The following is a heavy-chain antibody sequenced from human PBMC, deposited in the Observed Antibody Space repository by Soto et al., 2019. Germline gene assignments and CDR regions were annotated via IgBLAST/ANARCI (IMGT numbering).Heavy chain of an antibody. V-gene: IGHV3-23*01. CDR2: INGGGEST. Sequence: GGSLRLSCVTSRFSFNTFAMSWVRQAPGKGLEWVSAINGGGESTYYADSVKGRFTISRDNSKNTLYLQMDSRRAEDTAVYYCAKHSYYDFWPGHYYYLDFWGQGTLVTVSS. J-gene: IGHJ4*02. D-gene: IGHD3-3*01. CDR3: AKHSYYDFWPGHYYYLDF. CDR1: RFSFNTFA.